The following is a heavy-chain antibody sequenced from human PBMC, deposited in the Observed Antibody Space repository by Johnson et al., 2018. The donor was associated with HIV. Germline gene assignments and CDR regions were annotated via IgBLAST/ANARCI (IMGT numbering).Heavy chain of an antibody. J-gene: IGHJ3*01. CDR1: GFTFSSYA. D-gene: IGHD3-16*01. CDR2: ISGSGGST. CDR3: AREALVEGVMALDV. V-gene: IGHV3-23*04. Sequence: VQLVESGGGVVQPGGSLRLSCAASGFTFSSYAMSWVRQAPGKGLEWVSAISGSGGSTYYADSVKGRLTISRDNDKNSLYLQMNNLRAEDTAVYYCAREALVEGVMALDVWGQGTVVTVS.